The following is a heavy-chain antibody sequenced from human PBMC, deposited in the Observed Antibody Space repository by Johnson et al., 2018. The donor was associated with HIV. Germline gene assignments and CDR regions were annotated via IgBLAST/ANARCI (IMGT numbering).Heavy chain of an antibody. CDR1: GFTFSNAW. V-gene: IGHV3-15*01. J-gene: IGHJ3*02. Sequence: VQLLESGAGLVKPGGSLRLSCAASGFTFSNAWMSWVRQAPGKGLEWVGRIKSKTDGGTTDYAAPVKGRFTIASDDSKNTLYLQMNSLRAEDTAVYYCARACRDGYTCDAFDIWGQGTMVTVSS. D-gene: IGHD5-24*01. CDR3: ARACRDGYTCDAFDI. CDR2: IKSKTDGGTT.